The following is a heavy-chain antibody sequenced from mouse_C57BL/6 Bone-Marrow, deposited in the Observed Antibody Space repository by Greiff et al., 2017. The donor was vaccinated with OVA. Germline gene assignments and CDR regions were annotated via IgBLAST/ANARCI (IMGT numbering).Heavy chain of an antibody. V-gene: IGHV5-9-1*02. J-gene: IGHJ1*03. CDR3: TRDYYGSSYVWYFDV. D-gene: IGHD1-1*01. CDR1: GFTFSSYA. Sequence: EVQLVESGEGLVKPGGSLKLSCAASGFTFSSYAMSWVRQTPEKRLEWVAYISSGGDYIYYADTVKGRFTISRDKARNTLYLQMSSLKSEDTAMYYCTRDYYGSSYVWYFDVWGTGTTVTVSS. CDR2: ISSGGDYI.